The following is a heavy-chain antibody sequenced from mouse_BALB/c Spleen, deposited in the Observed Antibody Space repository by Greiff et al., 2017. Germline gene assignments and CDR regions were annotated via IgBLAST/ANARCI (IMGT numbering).Heavy chain of an antibody. CDR3: ARDPGTAY. D-gene: IGHD4-1*01. CDR1: GFTFRSYA. J-gene: IGHJ3*01. CDR2: ISSGGSYT. Sequence: EVTLVESGGGLVKPGGSLKLSCAASGFTFRSYAMSWVRQSPEKRLEWVAEISSGGSYTYYPDTVPGRFTISRDNAQNTLYLAMSSLRSEDPAMYDCARDPGTAYWGQGTLVTGSA. V-gene: IGHV5-9-4*01.